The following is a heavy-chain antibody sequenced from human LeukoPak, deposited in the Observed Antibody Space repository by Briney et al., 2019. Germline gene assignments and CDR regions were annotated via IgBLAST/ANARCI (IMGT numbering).Heavy chain of an antibody. Sequence: PSEILSLTCTVSSDSISSSTSYWGRIRQPPGKGLEYIGSIFYSGATYYNPSLKSRVTLSVDMPKNQFSLKLSSVTAADTAVYYCARLDKRVHNTFDIWGQGTMVTVSS. CDR3: ARLDKRVHNTFDI. D-gene: IGHD3-9*01. CDR2: IFYSGAT. V-gene: IGHV4-39*01. CDR1: SDSISSSTSY. J-gene: IGHJ3*02.